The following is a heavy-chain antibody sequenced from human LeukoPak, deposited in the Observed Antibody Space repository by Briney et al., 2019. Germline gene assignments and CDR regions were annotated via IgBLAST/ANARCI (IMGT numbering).Heavy chain of an antibody. Sequence: SETLSLTCTVSRGSISSRRYYWGWIRKPPARGLDWNGSLYYSGSTCYNPSPKSRLNISVDTAKNQFSLKLSSVTAADTAVYYCARHLIETYYYDSSGYYPLRNWFDPWGQGTLVTVSS. CDR3: ARHLIETYYYDSSGYYPLRNWFDP. D-gene: IGHD3-22*01. V-gene: IGHV4-39*01. CDR2: LYYSGST. J-gene: IGHJ5*02. CDR1: RGSISSRRYY.